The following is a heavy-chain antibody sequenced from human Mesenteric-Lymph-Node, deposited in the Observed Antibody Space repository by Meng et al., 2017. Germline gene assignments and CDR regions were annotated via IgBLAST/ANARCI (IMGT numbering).Heavy chain of an antibody. V-gene: IGHV1-2*06. CDR3: ARDLGEFSFGAHLDN. D-gene: IGHD3-16*02. CDR2: INPNSGGT. Sequence: ASVKVSCKASGYTFTGYYMHWVRQAPGQGLEWMGRINPNSGGTNYAQKFQGRVTMTRDTSISTAYMGLSRLRSDDTAVYYCARDLGEFSFGAHLDNWGQGTLVTVSS. CDR1: GYTFTGYY. J-gene: IGHJ4*02.